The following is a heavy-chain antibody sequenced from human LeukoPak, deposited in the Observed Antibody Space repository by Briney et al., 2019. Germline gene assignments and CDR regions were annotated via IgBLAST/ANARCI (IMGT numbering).Heavy chain of an antibody. D-gene: IGHD3-9*01. V-gene: IGHV4-30-4*01. CDR2: IYYSGST. J-gene: IGHJ3*02. Sequence: SQTLSLTCTVSGGSISSVDYYWSWIGQPPGKGLEWIGYIYYSGSTYYDPSLKSRVMISVDASKNQFSLKLSSVTAADTAVYYCARLGIDYDILTGYIPDAFDIWGQGTMVTVSS. CDR3: ARLGIDYDILTGYIPDAFDI. CDR1: GGSISSVDYY.